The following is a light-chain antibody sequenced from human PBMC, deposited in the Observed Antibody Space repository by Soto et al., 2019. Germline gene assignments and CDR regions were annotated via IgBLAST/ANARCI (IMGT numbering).Light chain of an antibody. CDR3: CSHADDTLFV. V-gene: IGLV2-23*02. Sequence: QSALTQPASMSGSPGQSITFSCTGTSSDVVNYNLVSWYQQHPGKAPKLIIYEVSKRPSGVSNRFSGSKSGYTASLTISGLQAEDEADYFCCSHADDTLFVFGTGTKLTVL. J-gene: IGLJ1*01. CDR2: EVS. CDR1: SSDVVNYNL.